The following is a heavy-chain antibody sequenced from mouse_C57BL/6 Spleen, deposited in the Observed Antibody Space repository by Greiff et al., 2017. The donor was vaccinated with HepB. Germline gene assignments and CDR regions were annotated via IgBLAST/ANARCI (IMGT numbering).Heavy chain of an antibody. CDR2: IDPSDSYT. J-gene: IGHJ2*01. Sequence: QVQLQQPGAELVKPGASVKLSCKASGYTFTSYWMQWVKQRPGQGLEWIGEIDPSDSYTNYNQKFKGKATLTVDTSSSTAYMQLSSLTSEDSAVYYCAREGNYTFDYWGQGTTLTVSS. CDR1: GYTFTSYW. D-gene: IGHD2-1*01. V-gene: IGHV1-50*01. CDR3: AREGNYTFDY.